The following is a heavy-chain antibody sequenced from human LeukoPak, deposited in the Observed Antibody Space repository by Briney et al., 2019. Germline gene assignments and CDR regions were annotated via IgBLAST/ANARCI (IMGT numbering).Heavy chain of an antibody. J-gene: IGHJ6*02. CDR2: IYYSGST. D-gene: IGHD2-2*01. CDR3: ARDRTSRFCPSTSSLYGMDV. V-gene: IGHV4-30-4*01. Sequence: SETLSLTCTVSGGSISSGDYHWSWIRQPPGKGLEWIGYIYYSGSTYCNPSLNSRVTISVDTSKNQFSLKLSSVTAADTAMYYCARDRTSRFCPSTSSLYGMDVWGQGTTVTVS. CDR1: GGSISSGDYH.